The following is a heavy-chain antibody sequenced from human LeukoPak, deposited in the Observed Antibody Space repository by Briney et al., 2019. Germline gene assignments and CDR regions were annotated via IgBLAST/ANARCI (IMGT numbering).Heavy chain of an antibody. Sequence: GGSLRLSCAASGFTFSIFAMSWVRQAPGKGLEWVSTISGSGGSTYYADSVQGRFTISRDNSKNTLYLQMNSLRAEDTAVYYCVRGYSYGWFDPWGQGTLVTVSS. V-gene: IGHV3-23*01. J-gene: IGHJ5*02. CDR3: VRGYSYGWFDP. CDR1: GFTFSIFA. CDR2: ISGSGGST. D-gene: IGHD5-18*01.